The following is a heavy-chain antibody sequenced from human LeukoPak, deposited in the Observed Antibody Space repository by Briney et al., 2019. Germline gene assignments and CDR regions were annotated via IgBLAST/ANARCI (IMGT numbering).Heavy chain of an antibody. CDR1: GFTFSSYG. CDR3: ARDYDILTGYYIPDY. V-gene: IGHV3-33*01. CDR2: IWYDGSNK. D-gene: IGHD3-9*01. J-gene: IGHJ4*02. Sequence: QAGRSLRLSCAASGFTFSSYGMHWVRQAPGKGLEWVAVIWYDGSNKYYADSVKGRFTISRDNSKNTLYLQMNSLRAEDTAVYYCARDYDILTGYYIPDYWGQGTLVTVSS.